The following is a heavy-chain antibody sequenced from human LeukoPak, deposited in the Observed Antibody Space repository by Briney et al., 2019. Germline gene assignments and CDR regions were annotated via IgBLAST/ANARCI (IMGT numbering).Heavy chain of an antibody. V-gene: IGHV4-59*01. D-gene: IGHD6-19*01. J-gene: IGHJ6*03. Sequence: SETLSLTCSVSSGFISSYYWTWIRQSPGKGLEWIGYIYYTGSTSYNPSLQSRVTISVDTSKNQFSLRLNSVTAADTAVYYCARSEHSSGWYGYYYMDVWGKGTTVTVSS. CDR2: IYYTGST. CDR3: ARSEHSSGWYGYYYMDV. CDR1: SGFISSYY.